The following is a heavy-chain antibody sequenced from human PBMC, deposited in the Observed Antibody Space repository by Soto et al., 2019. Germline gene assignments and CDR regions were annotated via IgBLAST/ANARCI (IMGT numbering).Heavy chain of an antibody. CDR3: GRGAPRVPTAYSDP. J-gene: IGHJ5*02. CDR1: GFIFSDYA. D-gene: IGHD2-21*02. CDR2: LSRSGRST. Sequence: EVPLSQSGGGLPQPGGSLRISCVGSGFIFSDYAMTWGHQSPGKGLEWVSALSRSGRSTYIADSVKGRLTIARDNLQNIQFLQMNSLRADDSAIYFCGRGAPRVPTAYSDPCIQGTLFTV. V-gene: IGHV3-23*01.